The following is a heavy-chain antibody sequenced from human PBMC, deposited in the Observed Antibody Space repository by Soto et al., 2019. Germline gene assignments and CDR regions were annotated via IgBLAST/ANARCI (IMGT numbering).Heavy chain of an antibody. CDR3: ARDVSPGSSSMYLDAFDI. V-gene: IGHV3-7*05. D-gene: IGHD6-13*01. Sequence: EVQLVESGGTLVQPGGSLSLSCDGSGFAFGSYWMTWVRQAPGKGLEWVANIRGDGSKKSYLDSVSGRFTIFRDNAENSLYLQMNSLRDEDTALYYCARDVSPGSSSMYLDAFDIWGQGTMVTVSS. CDR1: GFAFGSYW. J-gene: IGHJ3*02. CDR2: IRGDGSKK.